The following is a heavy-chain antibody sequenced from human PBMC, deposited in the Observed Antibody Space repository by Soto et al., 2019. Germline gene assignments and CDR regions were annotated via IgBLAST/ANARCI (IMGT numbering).Heavy chain of an antibody. D-gene: IGHD3-9*01. CDR2: IHREGTNT. CDR3: AKDPSTGSADF. V-gene: IGHV3-23*01. CDR1: CFSFSDFG. Sequence: GGSLRLSCASSCFSFSDFGMTWVRQAPGKGLEWVSTIHREGTNTHYADSVKGRFTISRDNSKDTLYLEMNSLRAEDTAIYFCAKDPSTGSADFWGQGTLVTVSS. J-gene: IGHJ4*02.